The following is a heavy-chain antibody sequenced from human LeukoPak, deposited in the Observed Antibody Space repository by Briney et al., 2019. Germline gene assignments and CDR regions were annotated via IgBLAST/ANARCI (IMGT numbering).Heavy chain of an antibody. CDR3: ARVRVVGATSPYYFDY. V-gene: IGHV4-31*03. Sequence: PSQTLSLTCTVSGGSISSGGYYWSWIRQHPGKGLEWIGYIYYSGSTYYNPSLKSRVTISVDTSKNQFSPKLSSVTAADTAVYYCARVRVVGATSPYYFDYWGQGTLVTVSS. CDR2: IYYSGST. CDR1: GGSISSGGYY. D-gene: IGHD1-26*01. J-gene: IGHJ4*02.